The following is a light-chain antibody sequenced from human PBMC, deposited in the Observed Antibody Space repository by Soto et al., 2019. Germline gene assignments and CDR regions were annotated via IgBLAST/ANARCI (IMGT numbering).Light chain of an antibody. CDR1: SSDVGGYNS. CDR2: DVS. V-gene: IGLV2-14*03. J-gene: IGLJ2*01. CDR3: SSYTSISTLEV. Sequence: QSALTQPASVSGSPGQSITISCTETSSDVGGYNSVSWYQHHPGKAPKLMIYDVSHRPSGVSNRFSGSKSGNTASLTISGLLAEDEADYYCSSYTSISTLEVFGGGTKLTVL.